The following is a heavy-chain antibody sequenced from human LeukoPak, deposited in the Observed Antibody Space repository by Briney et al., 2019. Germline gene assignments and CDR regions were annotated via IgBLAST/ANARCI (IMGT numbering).Heavy chain of an antibody. D-gene: IGHD6-19*01. J-gene: IGHJ4*02. Sequence: SETLSLTCIVSGGSISSTSYYWGWIRQSPGKGLEWIGSIHYRGTTYYNQSLLSRGTISVDTSKNQFSLKLSSVTAADTAVYYCARSDLAVAGTGFDYWGQGTLVTVSS. CDR1: GGSISSTSYY. CDR2: IHYRGTT. V-gene: IGHV4-39*07. CDR3: ARSDLAVAGTGFDY.